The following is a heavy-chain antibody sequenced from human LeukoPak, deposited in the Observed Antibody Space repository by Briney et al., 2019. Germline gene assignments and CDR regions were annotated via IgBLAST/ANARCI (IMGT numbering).Heavy chain of an antibody. CDR3: AKAPVTTCRGAYCYPFDY. CDR2: ISDSGNT. V-gene: IGHV3-23*01. J-gene: IGHJ4*02. Sequence: GGSLRLSCAASGFTFSDYWMHWVRQAPGKGLEWVSAISDSGNTYHADSVKGRFTISRDSSKNTLFLQMNRLRPEDSAVYYCAKAPVTTCRGAYCYPFDYWGQGTLVTVSS. D-gene: IGHD2-21*01. CDR1: GFTFSDYW.